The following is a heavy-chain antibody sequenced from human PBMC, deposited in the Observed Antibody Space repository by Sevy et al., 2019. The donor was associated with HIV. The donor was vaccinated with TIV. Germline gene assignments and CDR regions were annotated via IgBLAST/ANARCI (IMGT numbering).Heavy chain of an antibody. CDR2: ISSSGNTI. CDR1: GFTFSHYY. V-gene: IGHV3-11*01. Sequence: GGSLRLSCAASGFTFSHYYMSWIRQAPGKGLEWVSYISSSGNTIYYTDSVKGRFTISRDNAKNSLYLQMDSLRAEDTAVYYCARDPTYYDFCIGYYTGWFDPWGQGTLVTVSS. J-gene: IGHJ5*02. CDR3: ARDPTYYDFCIGYYTGWFDP. D-gene: IGHD3-3*01.